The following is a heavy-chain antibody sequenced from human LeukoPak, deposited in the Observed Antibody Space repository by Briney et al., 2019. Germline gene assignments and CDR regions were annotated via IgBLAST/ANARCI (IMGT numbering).Heavy chain of an antibody. D-gene: IGHD6-13*01. Sequence: ASVKVSCKASGYTSTSYGISWVRQAPGQGLEWMGWISAYNGNTDYAQKPQGRVTMTTDTSTSTAYMELRSLRSDDTAVYYCARARSSSWYNWFDPWGQGTLVTVSS. CDR3: ARARSSSWYNWFDP. J-gene: IGHJ5*02. CDR2: ISAYNGNT. V-gene: IGHV1-18*04. CDR1: GYTSTSYG.